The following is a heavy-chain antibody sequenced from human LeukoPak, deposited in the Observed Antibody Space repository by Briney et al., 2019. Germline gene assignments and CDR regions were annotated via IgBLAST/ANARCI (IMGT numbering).Heavy chain of an antibody. Sequence: SETLSPTCTVSGGYISSYYWSWLRQPPGKGLEWIGCIYYSGSTYYNPSLKSRVTISVDMSKSQFSLRLTSVTAADTAVYYCARKNDFDIWGQGTLVTVSS. CDR2: IYYSGST. CDR1: GGYISSYY. J-gene: IGHJ3*02. D-gene: IGHD2/OR15-2a*01. V-gene: IGHV4-59*01. CDR3: ARKNDFDI.